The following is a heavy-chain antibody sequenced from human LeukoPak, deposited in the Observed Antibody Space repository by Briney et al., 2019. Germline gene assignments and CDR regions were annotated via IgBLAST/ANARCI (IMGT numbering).Heavy chain of an antibody. Sequence: GGSLRLSCAASGFTFNSYWMHWVRQAPGKGLVWVSRINSDGSGTSDADFVKGRFTISRDNSKNTLYLQMNSLRAEDTAMYYCARDRLTNDAFDIWGQGTMVTISS. CDR3: ARDRLTNDAFDI. CDR2: INSDGSGT. V-gene: IGHV3-74*01. CDR1: GFTFNSYW. J-gene: IGHJ3*02. D-gene: IGHD2-8*01.